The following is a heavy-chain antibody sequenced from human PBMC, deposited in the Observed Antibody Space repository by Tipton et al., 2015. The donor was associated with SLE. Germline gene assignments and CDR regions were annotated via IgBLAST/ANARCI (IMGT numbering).Heavy chain of an antibody. Sequence: VQLVQSGAEVKQPGESLKISCKGSGYTFTTFWIAWVRQMPGKGLEWMGVIYPGDSDTRYSPSFQGHVTISVDKSISSAYLQWSSLKPSDTAMYFCARQSYCSGTSCFDPLGEFDYWGQGTQVTVSS. CDR1: GYTFTTFW. D-gene: IGHD2-2*01. CDR3: ARQSYCSGTSCFDPLGEFDY. V-gene: IGHV5-51*01. J-gene: IGHJ4*02. CDR2: IYPGDSDT.